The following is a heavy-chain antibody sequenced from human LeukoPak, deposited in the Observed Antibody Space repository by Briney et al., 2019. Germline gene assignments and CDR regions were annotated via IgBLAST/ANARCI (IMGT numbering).Heavy chain of an antibody. CDR3: APTSEAYTSNWSV. V-gene: IGHV1-2*02. CDR1: GYRFTDDY. CDR2: INPDSGFT. D-gene: IGHD3-16*01. J-gene: IGHJ4*02. Sequence: ASVKVACKTSGYRFTDDYMHWVRQAPGQGLEWMGWINPDSGFTNYAPKFQGRVIMTRDTPISTAYMEVRRLRYDDTAMYYCAPTSEAYTSNWSVWGQGTLVTVSP.